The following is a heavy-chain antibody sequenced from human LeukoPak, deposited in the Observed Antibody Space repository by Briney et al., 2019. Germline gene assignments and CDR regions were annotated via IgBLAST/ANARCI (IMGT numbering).Heavy chain of an antibody. CDR2: IYSGGST. CDR1: GFTVSSNY. CDR3: ARDAGYSGNWSGFGY. D-gene: IGHD6-13*01. Sequence: PGGSLRLSCAASGFTVSSNYMSWVRQAPGKGLEWVSVIYSGGSTYYADSVKGRFTVSRDNSKNTLYLQMNILRADDTALYYCARDAGYSGNWSGFGYWGQGTLVTVSS. V-gene: IGHV3-53*01. J-gene: IGHJ4*02.